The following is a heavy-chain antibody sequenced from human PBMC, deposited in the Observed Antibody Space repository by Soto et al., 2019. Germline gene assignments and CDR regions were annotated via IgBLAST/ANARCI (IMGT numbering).Heavy chain of an antibody. CDR2: IYHSGST. CDR1: GGSISSGGYS. V-gene: IGHV4-30-2*01. J-gene: IGHJ4*02. Sequence: QLQLQESGSGLVKPSQTLSLTCAVSGGSISSGGYSWRWIRQPPGKGLEWIGYIYHSGSTYYNPSLQGRVTISVDRSKSQFSLKLSSVTAADTAVYYCAAGGGLPRYYWGQGTLVTVSS. CDR3: AAGGGLPRYY. D-gene: IGHD5-12*01.